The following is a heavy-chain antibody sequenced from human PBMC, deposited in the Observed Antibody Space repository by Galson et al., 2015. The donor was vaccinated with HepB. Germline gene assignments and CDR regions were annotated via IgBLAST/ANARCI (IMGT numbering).Heavy chain of an antibody. CDR1: GGTFSSYA. CDR3: AREEGN. Sequence: SVKVSCKASGGTFSSYAIHWVRQAPGQGLEWMGWIIAINGTANYSQKFQGRVTITTDTSASTAYMELSSLRSEDTAVYYCAREEGNWGQGTLVTVSS. CDR2: IIAINGTA. J-gene: IGHJ4*02. V-gene: IGHV1-69*05.